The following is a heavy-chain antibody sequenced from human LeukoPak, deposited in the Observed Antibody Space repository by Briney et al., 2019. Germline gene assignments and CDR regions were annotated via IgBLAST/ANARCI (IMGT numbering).Heavy chain of an antibody. CDR1: GGSISSGGYS. Sequence: PSQTLSLTCAVSGGSISSGGYSWSWIRQPPGKGLEWIGYIYYSGSTYYNPSLKSRVTISVDTSKNQFSLKLSSVTAADTAVYYCARDGDIWFGELLHVDWGQGTLVTVSS. V-gene: IGHV4-30-4*07. CDR3: ARDGDIWFGELLHVD. D-gene: IGHD3-10*01. CDR2: IYYSGST. J-gene: IGHJ4*02.